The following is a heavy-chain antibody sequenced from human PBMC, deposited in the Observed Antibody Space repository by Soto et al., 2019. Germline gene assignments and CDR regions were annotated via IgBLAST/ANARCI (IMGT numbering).Heavy chain of an antibody. CDR1: GFTFSSYG. CDR2: ISYDGSNK. V-gene: IGHV3-30*18. D-gene: IGHD3-3*01. J-gene: IGHJ4*02. CDR3: AKRYDFWSGYFDY. Sequence: QVQLVESGGGVVQPGRSLRLSCAASGFTFSSYGMHWVRQAPGKGLEWVAVISYDGSNKYYADSVKGRFTISRDNSKTTLYLQMNSLRAEDTAVYYCAKRYDFWSGYFDYWGQGTLVTVSS.